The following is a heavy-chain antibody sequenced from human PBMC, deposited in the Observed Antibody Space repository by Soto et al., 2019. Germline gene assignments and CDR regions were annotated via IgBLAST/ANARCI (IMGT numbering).Heavy chain of an antibody. CDR2: IYYSGST. CDR1: GGSISSGDYY. CDR3: ARSDCSGGSCYRYNWFDP. V-gene: IGHV4-30-4*01. Sequence: SETLSLTCTVSGGSISSGDYYWSWIRQPPGKGLEWIGYIYYSGSTYYNPSLKSRVTISVDTSKNQFSLKLSSVTAADTDVYYCARSDCSGGSCYRYNWFDPWGQGTLVTVSS. J-gene: IGHJ5*02. D-gene: IGHD2-15*01.